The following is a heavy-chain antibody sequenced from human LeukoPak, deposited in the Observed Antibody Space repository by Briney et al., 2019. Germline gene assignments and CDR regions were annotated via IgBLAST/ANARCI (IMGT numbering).Heavy chain of an antibody. CDR1: GGSISSSSYY. J-gene: IGHJ4*02. Sequence: PSETLSLTCTVSGGSISSSSYYWGWIRQPPGKGLEWIGSIYYSGSTYYNPSLKSRVTISVDTSKNQFSLKLSSVTAADTAVYYCARGGIWLTPHTDYWGQGTLVTVSS. CDR3: ARGGIWLTPHTDY. D-gene: IGHD3-16*01. V-gene: IGHV4-39*01. CDR2: IYYSGST.